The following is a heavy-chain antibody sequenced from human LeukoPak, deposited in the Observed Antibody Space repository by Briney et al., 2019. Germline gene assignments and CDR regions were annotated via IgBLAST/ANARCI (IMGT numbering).Heavy chain of an antibody. D-gene: IGHD4-17*01. J-gene: IGHJ3*02. CDR3: ARDSRSYRASWGYGDPRDAFDI. CDR1: GYTFTSYA. CDR2: INTNTGNP. Sequence: ASVKVSCKASGYTFTSYAMNWVRQAPGQGLEWMGWINTNTGNPTYAQGFTGRFVFSLDTSVSTAYLQISSLKAEGTAVYYCARDSRSYRASWGYGDPRDAFDIWGQGTMVTVSS. V-gene: IGHV7-4-1*02.